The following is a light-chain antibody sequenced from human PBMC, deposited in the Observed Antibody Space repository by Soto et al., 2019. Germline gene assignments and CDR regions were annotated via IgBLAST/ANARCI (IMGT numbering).Light chain of an antibody. V-gene: IGLV2-14*03. CDR1: SGDVGFYDF. J-gene: IGLJ3*02. CDR3: ASYTGSSTYL. CDR2: GVT. Sequence: VLTQPASMSGSPGQSITISCTGTSGDVGFYDFVSWYQQHPGKVPRLIIYGVTKRPSGVSHRFSGSKSGNTASLTISGLQVEDEAAYSRASYTGSSTYLFGGGTKVTVL.